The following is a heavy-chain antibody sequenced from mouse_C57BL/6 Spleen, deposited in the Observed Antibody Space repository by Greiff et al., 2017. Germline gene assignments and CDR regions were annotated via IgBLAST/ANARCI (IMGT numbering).Heavy chain of an antibody. Sequence: QVQLQQPGAELVTPGASVKLSCKASGYTFTSYWMPWVKQRPGQGLEWIGMIHPNSGSTNYNEKFKSKATLTVDKSSSTAYMQLSSLTSEDSAVYDSAREVDLLGDYWGQGTTLTVSS. CDR3: AREVDLLGDY. V-gene: IGHV1-64*01. CDR1: GYTFTSYW. CDR2: IHPNSGST. D-gene: IGHD2-1*01. J-gene: IGHJ2*01.